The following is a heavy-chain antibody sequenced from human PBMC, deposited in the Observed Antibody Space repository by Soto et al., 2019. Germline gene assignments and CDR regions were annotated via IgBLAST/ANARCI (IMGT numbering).Heavy chain of an antibody. Sequence: ASVKVSCKASGYTFTSYDINWVRQATGQGLEWMGWMNPNSGNTGYAQKFQGRVTMTRNTSISTAYMELSSLRSEDTAVYYCARGRGSPYDYIWGSYRPFDYWGQGTLVTVSS. V-gene: IGHV1-8*01. CDR3: ARGRGSPYDYIWGSYRPFDY. D-gene: IGHD3-16*02. CDR1: GYTFTSYD. J-gene: IGHJ4*02. CDR2: MNPNSGNT.